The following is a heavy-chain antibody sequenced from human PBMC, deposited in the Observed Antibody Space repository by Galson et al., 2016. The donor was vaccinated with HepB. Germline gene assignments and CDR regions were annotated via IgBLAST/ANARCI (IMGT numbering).Heavy chain of an antibody. D-gene: IGHD1-26*01. CDR3: AREHTYRGDH. Sequence: SVKVSCKASGYIFTHYAISWVRQAPGQGLEWVGWISAYNGATNYAQKFQGRVTMTTDTSKSTTHLQLRSLRADDTAMYYCAREHTYRGDHWGQGTLITVSS. CDR1: GYIFTHYA. V-gene: IGHV1-18*01. J-gene: IGHJ4*02. CDR2: ISAYNGAT.